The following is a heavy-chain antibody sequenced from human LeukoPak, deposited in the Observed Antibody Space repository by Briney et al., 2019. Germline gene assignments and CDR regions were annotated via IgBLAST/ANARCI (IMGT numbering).Heavy chain of an antibody. CDR3: TGSSGY. D-gene: IGHD3/OR15-3a*01. Sequence: GGSLTLTCAASGFTFSRSCLSWVRQPPGKGLEWMGHINKDGSEEYYVASLKGGFIISSDTAKNLLYLHMDSLTGDDTVVYYGTGSSGYCGQGALVIVSS. V-gene: IGHV3-7*03. J-gene: IGHJ4*02. CDR1: GFTFSRSC. CDR2: INKDGSEE.